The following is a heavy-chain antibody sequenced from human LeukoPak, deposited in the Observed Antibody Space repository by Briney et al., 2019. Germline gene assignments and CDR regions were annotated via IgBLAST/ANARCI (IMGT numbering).Heavy chain of an antibody. CDR3: AKDLGFGEPLDY. CDR2: ISYDGSNK. Sequence: GGSLRLSCAASGFTFSSYAMHWVRQAPGKGLEWVAVISYDGSNKYYADSVKGRFTISRDNSKNTLYLQMNSLRAEDTAVYYCAKDLGFGEPLDYWGQGTLVTVSS. V-gene: IGHV3-30-3*01. D-gene: IGHD3-10*01. CDR1: GFTFSSYA. J-gene: IGHJ4*02.